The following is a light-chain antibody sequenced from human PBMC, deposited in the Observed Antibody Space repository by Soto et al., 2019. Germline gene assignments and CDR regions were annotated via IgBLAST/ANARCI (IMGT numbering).Light chain of an antibody. CDR1: QTVSSN. CDR2: GVS. Sequence: EIVLTQSPGTLSLSPVERATLSCRASQTVSSNLAWYQQKPGQAPRLLIYGVSTRATGIPARFSGSGSGTEFTLSISSLQSEDSAVYYCQHYNSWPPTFGGGTKVDIK. CDR3: QHYNSWPPT. J-gene: IGKJ4*01. V-gene: IGKV3-15*01.